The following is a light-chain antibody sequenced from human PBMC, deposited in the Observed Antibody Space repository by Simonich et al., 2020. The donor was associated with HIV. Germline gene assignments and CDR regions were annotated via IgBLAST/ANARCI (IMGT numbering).Light chain of an antibody. V-gene: IGKV4-1*01. CDR3: QQYYTTPWT. J-gene: IGKJ1*01. Sequence: DIVMTQSPDSLAVSLGERATINCKSSQSVLYSSNNMNYLAWYQQKPGQPPKLLIYWASTRESGVPDRLSGSGSGTDFTLTISSLQAEDVAVYYCQQYYTTPWTFGQGTKVEFK. CDR1: QSVLYSSNNMNY. CDR2: WAS.